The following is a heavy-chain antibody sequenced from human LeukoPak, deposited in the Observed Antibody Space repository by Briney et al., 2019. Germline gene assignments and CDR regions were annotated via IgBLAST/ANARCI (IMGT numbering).Heavy chain of an antibody. D-gene: IGHD3-3*01. V-gene: IGHV3-23*01. CDR2: ITITDGGA. J-gene: IGHJ4*02. CDR1: GFLFRAYA. Sequence: GGSLRLSCAASGFLFRAYAMSWVRQAPGKGLEWLSTITITDGGAYYIDSVKGRFTMSRDNSKNTLYLQMNSLRAEDTAVYYCAREAWRPYLEYWGQGTPVTVSS. CDR3: AREAWRPYLEY.